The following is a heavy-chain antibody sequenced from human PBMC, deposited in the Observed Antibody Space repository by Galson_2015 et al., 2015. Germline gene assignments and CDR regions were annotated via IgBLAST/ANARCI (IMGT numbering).Heavy chain of an antibody. CDR1: GFTFRSYW. V-gene: IGHV3-7*01. Sequence: SLRLSCAASGFTFRSYWMTWVRQAPGKGPEWVANIKQDGTETYYMDSVKGRFTISRDNAKNSVYLQMNTLRAEDTAVYYCASLSIAVLEEFDYWGQGTLVTVSS. CDR3: ASLSIAVLEEFDY. J-gene: IGHJ4*02. CDR2: IKQDGTET. D-gene: IGHD6-6*01.